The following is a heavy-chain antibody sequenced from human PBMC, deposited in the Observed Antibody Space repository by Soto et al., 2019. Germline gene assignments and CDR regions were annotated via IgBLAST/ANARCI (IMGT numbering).Heavy chain of an antibody. D-gene: IGHD2-2*01. V-gene: IGHV1-18*01. CDR1: GYTFTSYG. CDR2: ISAYNGNT. CDR3: ARADIVVVPAAMVDWFDP. J-gene: IGHJ5*02. Sequence: ASVKVSCKASGYTFTSYGSSWVRQAPGQGLEWMGWISAYNGNTNYAQKLQGRVTMTTDTSTSTAYMELRSLRSDDTAVYYCARADIVVVPAAMVDWFDPWGQGTLVTVSS.